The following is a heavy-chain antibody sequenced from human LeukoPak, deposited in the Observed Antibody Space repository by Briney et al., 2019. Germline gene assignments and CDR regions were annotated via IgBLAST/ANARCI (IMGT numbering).Heavy chain of an antibody. J-gene: IGHJ4*02. D-gene: IGHD3-22*01. Sequence: ASVKVSCKASGYTFTNYGISWVRQAPGQGLGWMGWSSADNGNTNYAQKFQVRVTMTTDTSTSTAYMELRSLTSDDTAVYYCARDHRSGYSFSDSWGQGTLVTVSS. CDR3: ARDHRSGYSFSDS. CDR2: SSADNGNT. CDR1: GYTFTNYG. V-gene: IGHV1-18*01.